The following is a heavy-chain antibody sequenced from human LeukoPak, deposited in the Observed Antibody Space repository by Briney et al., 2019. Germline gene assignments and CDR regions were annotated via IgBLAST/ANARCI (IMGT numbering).Heavy chain of an antibody. CDR2: IQNDEIDK. J-gene: IGHJ4*02. CDR3: AKERKLLPFDC. D-gene: IGHD4-23*01. Sequence: GGSLRLSCAASGFTFATYGMHWVRLAPGKGLEWVAFIQNDEIDKFYADSVRGRFTVSRDNSKNTLYLQMDSLRPEDTAVYYCAKERKLLPFDCWGQGTPVTVSS. CDR1: GFTFATYG. V-gene: IGHV3-30*02.